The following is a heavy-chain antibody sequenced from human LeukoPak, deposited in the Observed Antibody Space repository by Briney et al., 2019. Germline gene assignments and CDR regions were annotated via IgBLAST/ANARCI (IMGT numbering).Heavy chain of an antibody. V-gene: IGHV3-48*03. D-gene: IGHD6-19*01. CDR2: ISGSGSTI. CDR1: GFTFSSYE. J-gene: IGHJ4*02. CDR3: AAQQWLVTNYDY. Sequence: HTGGSLRLSCAASGFTFSSYEMNWVRQAPGKGLEWVSYISGSGSTIYYADSVKGRFTISRDNAKNSLYLQMNSLRAEDTAVYYCAAQQWLVTNYDYWGQGTLVTVSS.